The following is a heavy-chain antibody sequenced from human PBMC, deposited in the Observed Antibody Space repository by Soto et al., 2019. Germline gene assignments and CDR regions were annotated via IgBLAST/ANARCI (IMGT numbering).Heavy chain of an antibody. D-gene: IGHD6-19*01. J-gene: IGHJ4*02. Sequence: EVQLEESGGGLIQPGGSLRLSCAASGFTVSSKYMTWVRQAPGKGLEWVSVIYGGGTTYYADSVKGRFTISRDNSKNTLYLQVNSLRAEDTAVYYCVQTTGWPGFDFWGQGTLVTVSS. V-gene: IGHV3-53*01. CDR1: GFTVSSKY. CDR2: IYGGGTT. CDR3: VQTTGWPGFDF.